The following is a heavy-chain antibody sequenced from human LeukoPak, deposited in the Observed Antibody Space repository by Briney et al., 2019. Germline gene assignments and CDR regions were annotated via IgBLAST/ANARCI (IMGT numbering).Heavy chain of an antibody. CDR1: GYTFTDYN. V-gene: IGHV1-2*06. J-gene: IGHJ4*02. D-gene: IGHD5-18*01. Sequence: ASVKVSCKASGYTFTDYNMHWVRQAPGQGLEWMGRINPNGGGTKYAQKFQGRVTMTRDTSISTAYMELTRLRSDDTAVYYCARGRGHSYKYYFDYWGQGTLVTVSS. CDR2: INPNGGGT. CDR3: ARGRGHSYKYYFDY.